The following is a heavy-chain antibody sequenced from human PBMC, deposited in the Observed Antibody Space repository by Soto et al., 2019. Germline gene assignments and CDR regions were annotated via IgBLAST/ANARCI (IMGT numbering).Heavy chain of an antibody. CDR3: AKDRGQDYGDYLVDY. J-gene: IGHJ4*02. V-gene: IGHV3-30*18. CDR2: ISYDGSNK. CDR1: GFTFSSYG. D-gene: IGHD4-17*01. Sequence: PGGSLRLSCAASGFTFSSYGMHWVRQAPGKGLEWVAVISYDGSNKYYADSVKGRFTISRDNSKNTLYLQMNSLRAEDTAVYYCAKDRGQDYGDYLVDYWGQGILVTVSS.